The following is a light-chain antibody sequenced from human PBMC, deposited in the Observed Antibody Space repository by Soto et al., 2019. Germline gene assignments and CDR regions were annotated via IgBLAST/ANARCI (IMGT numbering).Light chain of an antibody. CDR2: GAS. J-gene: IGKJ1*01. CDR3: QQYNNWPPWT. V-gene: IGKV3D-15*01. CDR1: QSVSTN. Sequence: IVMTQSPATLSVSPGERATLSCRASQSVSTNLAWYQQKPGQAPRLLIVGASSRATGIPDRFSGSGSGTEFTLTISSLQSEDFAVYYCQQYNNWPPWTFGQGTKVDIK.